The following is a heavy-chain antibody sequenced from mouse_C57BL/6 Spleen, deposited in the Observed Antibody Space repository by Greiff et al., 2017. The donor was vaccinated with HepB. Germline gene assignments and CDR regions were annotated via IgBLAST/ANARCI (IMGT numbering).Heavy chain of an antibody. CDR2: INPNNGGT. CDR1: GYTFTDYN. J-gene: IGHJ4*01. D-gene: IGHD1-1*01. Sequence: VQLQQSGPELVKPGASVKIPCKASGYTFTDYNMDWVKQSHGKSLEWIGDINPNNGGTIYNQKFKGKATLTVDKSSSTAYMELRSLTSEDTAVYYCARLITTVVGYAMDYWGQGTSVTVSS. CDR3: ARLITTVVGYAMDY. V-gene: IGHV1-18*01.